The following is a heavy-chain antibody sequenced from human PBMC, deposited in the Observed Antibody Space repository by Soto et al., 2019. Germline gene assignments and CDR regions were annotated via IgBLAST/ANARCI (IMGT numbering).Heavy chain of an antibody. V-gene: IGHV4-4*07. CDR3: ARGQRFSDWFDP. CDR2: IYSSGST. J-gene: IGHJ5*02. CDR1: GGTISGYY. D-gene: IGHD3-3*01. Sequence: SETLSLTCTVTGGTISGYYWTWSRQSAGGGLEWIGRIYSSGSTNYNPSLKSRVTISLDTSMNHFSLRLSSVTAADTAVYYCARGQRFSDWFDPWGQGTLVTVS.